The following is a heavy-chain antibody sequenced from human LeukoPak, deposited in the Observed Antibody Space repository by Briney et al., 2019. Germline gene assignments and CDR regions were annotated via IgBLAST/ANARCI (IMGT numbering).Heavy chain of an antibody. V-gene: IGHV5-51*01. CDR1: GYSFTSYW. CDR3: ARRYTYGSGSYYNFEY. D-gene: IGHD3-10*01. CDR2: IHPGDSDT. Sequence: GESLKISGKGSGYSFTSYWIGWVRQLPGKGLEWMGIIHPGDSDTRYSPSFQGLVTISADKSISTAYLQWSSLQASDTAIYYCARRYTYGSGSYYNFEYWGQGTLVTVSS. J-gene: IGHJ4*02.